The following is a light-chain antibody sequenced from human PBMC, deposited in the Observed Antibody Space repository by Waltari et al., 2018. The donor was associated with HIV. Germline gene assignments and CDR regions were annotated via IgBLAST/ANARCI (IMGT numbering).Light chain of an antibody. J-gene: IGLJ3*02. CDR3: SSSSSSGSVL. Sequence: QSALTQPVSVSGSPGVSITISCVGTSNDFGLFNYVSWYPHQPDTPPQLVIYDVKSRPSGVSSRFSGSKSRNTVSLTISGLQTDDEGHYYCSSSSSSGSVLFGGGTKVTV. CDR1: SNDFGLFNY. CDR2: DVK. V-gene: IGLV2-14*01.